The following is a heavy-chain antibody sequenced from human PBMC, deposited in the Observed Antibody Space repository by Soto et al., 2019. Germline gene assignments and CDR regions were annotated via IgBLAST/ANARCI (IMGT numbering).Heavy chain of an antibody. Sequence: PGGSLRLSCAASGFTFSNYAMSWVRQAPGKGLEWVAVIWYDGSNKYYADSVKGRFTISRDNSKNTLYLQMNSLRAEDTAVYYCARDQQWLPTGVRFDPWGQGTLVTAPQ. CDR1: GFTFSNYA. D-gene: IGHD6-19*01. V-gene: IGHV3-33*08. J-gene: IGHJ5*02. CDR3: ARDQQWLPTGVRFDP. CDR2: IWYDGSNK.